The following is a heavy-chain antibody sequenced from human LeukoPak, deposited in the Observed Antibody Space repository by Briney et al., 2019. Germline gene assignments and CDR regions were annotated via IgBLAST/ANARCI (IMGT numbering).Heavy chain of an antibody. CDR3: ARALRRDGYNYYFDY. CDR1: GYTFTSYD. D-gene: IGHD5-24*01. Sequence: ASVKVSCKASGYTFTSYDINWVRQATGQGLEWMGWMNPNSGNTGYAQKFQGGVTITRNTSISTAYMELSSLRSEDTAVYYCARALRRDGYNYYFDYWGQGTLVTVSS. J-gene: IGHJ4*02. V-gene: IGHV1-8*03. CDR2: MNPNSGNT.